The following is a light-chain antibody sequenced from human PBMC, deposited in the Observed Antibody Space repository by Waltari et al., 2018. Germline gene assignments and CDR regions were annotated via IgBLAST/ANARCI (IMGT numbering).Light chain of an antibody. CDR1: SSDVGVYSF. CDR3: SSYTSSSVV. J-gene: IGLJ2*01. Sequence: QSALTQPASLSGSPGQSITISCTGISSDVGVYSFVSWYQQHPGKAPELVIYDVSNRPSGVSNRFSGSNSGDTASLTISGLQAEDEADYFCSSYTSSSVVFGGGTK. V-gene: IGLV2-14*03. CDR2: DVS.